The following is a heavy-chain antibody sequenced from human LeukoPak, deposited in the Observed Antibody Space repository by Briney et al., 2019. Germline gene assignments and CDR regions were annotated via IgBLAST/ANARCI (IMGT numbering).Heavy chain of an antibody. J-gene: IGHJ4*02. CDR3: ARAPKITMVRGVMPVVDY. Sequence: GGSLRLSCAASGFTFSSYWTSWVRQAPGKGLEWVANIKQDGSEKYYVDSVKGRFTISRDNAKNSLYLQMNSLRAEDTAVYYCARAPKITMVRGVMPVVDYWGQGTLVTVSS. V-gene: IGHV3-7*01. CDR2: IKQDGSEK. CDR1: GFTFSSYW. D-gene: IGHD3-10*01.